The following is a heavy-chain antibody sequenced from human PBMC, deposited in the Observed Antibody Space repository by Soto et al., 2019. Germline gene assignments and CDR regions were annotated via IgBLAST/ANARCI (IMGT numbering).Heavy chain of an antibody. CDR2: ISSSSSTI. J-gene: IGHJ4*02. D-gene: IGHD1-1*01. CDR1: GFTFSSYS. CDR3: ARSPGELERGRFDY. V-gene: IGHV3-48*02. Sequence: EVQLVESGGGLVQPGGSLRLSCAASGFTFSSYSMNWVRQAPGKGLEWVSYISSSSSTIYYADSVKGRFTISRDIAKYSQYLQMKTMRDDDTSVYYCARSPGELERGRFDYWGRGSLVTVSS.